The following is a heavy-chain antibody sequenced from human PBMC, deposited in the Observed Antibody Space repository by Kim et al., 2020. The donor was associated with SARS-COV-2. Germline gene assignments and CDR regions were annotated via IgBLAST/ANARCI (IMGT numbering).Heavy chain of an antibody. V-gene: IGHV4-61*08. D-gene: IGHD6-13*01. CDR1: GGSVSSGGYY. J-gene: IGHJ5*02. CDR3: ARDVGGSAAGSGNWFDP. Sequence: SETLSLTCTVSGGSVSSGGYYWSWIRQPPGKKLEWIGYIYNSGSSNYNPSLKSRVTTSVDTSKNQFSLKLNSVTAADTAVYYCARDVGGSAAGSGNWFDP. CDR2: IYNSGSS.